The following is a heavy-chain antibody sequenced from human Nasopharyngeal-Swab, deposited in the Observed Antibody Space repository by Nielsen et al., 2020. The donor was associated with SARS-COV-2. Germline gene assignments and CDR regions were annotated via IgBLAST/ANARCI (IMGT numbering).Heavy chain of an antibody. Sequence: SVKVSCKVSGYTLTELSMHWVRQAPGQGLEWMGGIIPIFGTANYAQKFQGRVTITADESTSTAYMELSSLRSEDTAVYYCARGPYYYDSSGYYLGLPSHFDYWGQGTLVTVSS. CDR3: ARGPYYYDSSGYYLGLPSHFDY. J-gene: IGHJ4*02. CDR2: IIPIFGTA. V-gene: IGHV1-69*13. D-gene: IGHD3-22*01. CDR1: GYTLTELS.